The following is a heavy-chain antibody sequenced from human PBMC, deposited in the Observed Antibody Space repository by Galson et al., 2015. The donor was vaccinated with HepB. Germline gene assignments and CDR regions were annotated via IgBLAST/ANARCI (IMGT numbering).Heavy chain of an antibody. J-gene: IGHJ4*02. Sequence: SLRLSCAASTFIFSTYSMNWVRQAPGKGLEWVSYISSSSTTIYYADSAKGRFTISRDNAKNSLYLQMNSLRAEDTAVYYCAKLKIAAAGIGNYFDYWGQGTLVTVSS. CDR2: ISSSSTTI. CDR3: AKLKIAAAGIGNYFDY. D-gene: IGHD6-13*01. V-gene: IGHV3-48*04. CDR1: TFIFSTYS.